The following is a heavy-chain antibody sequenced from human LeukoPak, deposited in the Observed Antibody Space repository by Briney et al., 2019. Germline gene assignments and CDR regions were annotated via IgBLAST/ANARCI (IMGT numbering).Heavy chain of an antibody. J-gene: IGHJ6*02. V-gene: IGHV3-21*01. Sequence: GGSLRLTCAGSGFIFISYSMNWVRQAPGKGLEWVSSISSSSSYIYYAYSVKDRFTISRDNAKNSLYLQMNSLRAEDAAVYYCAREAVYCSGGSCYLRKQNGYYYYGIDVWGQGTTVTVSS. CDR2: ISSSSSYI. D-gene: IGHD2-15*01. CDR1: GFIFISYS. CDR3: AREAVYCSGGSCYLRKQNGYYYYGIDV.